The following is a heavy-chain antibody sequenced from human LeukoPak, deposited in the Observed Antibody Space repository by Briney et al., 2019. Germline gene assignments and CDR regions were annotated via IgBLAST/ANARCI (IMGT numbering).Heavy chain of an antibody. CDR3: ARPRIALAATSYFDY. CDR1: GFIFSTHG. D-gene: IGHD6-13*01. CDR2: ISYDGTNR. J-gene: IGHJ4*02. V-gene: IGHV3-33*05. Sequence: AGGPLRLSCAASGFIFSTHGMHWVRQAPGKGLEWVTFISYDGTNRYYADSVKGRFTISRDNSKNTLSLQMNSLREEDTAIYYCARPRIALAATSYFDYWGQGTLVTVSS.